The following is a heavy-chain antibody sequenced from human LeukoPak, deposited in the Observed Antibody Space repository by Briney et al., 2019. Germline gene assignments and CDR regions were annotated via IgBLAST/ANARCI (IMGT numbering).Heavy chain of an antibody. V-gene: IGHV4-30-2*01. CDR1: GGSISSGGYY. CDR2: IYHSGST. Sequence: SQTLSLTCTVSGGSISSGGYYWSWIRQPPGKGLEWIGYIYHSGSTYYNPSLKSRVTISVDRSKNQFSLKLSSVTAADTAVYYCARRNFNGAFDYWGQGTLVTVSS. D-gene: IGHD2-8*01. J-gene: IGHJ4*02. CDR3: ARRNFNGAFDY.